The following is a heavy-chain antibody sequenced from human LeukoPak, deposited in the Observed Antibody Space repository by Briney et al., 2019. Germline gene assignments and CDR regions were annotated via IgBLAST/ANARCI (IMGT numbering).Heavy chain of an antibody. CDR3: ARAWYYYDSSGYIFDY. V-gene: IGHV3-66*01. D-gene: IGHD3-22*01. Sequence: GGSLRLSCAASGFTVSSNYMSWVRQAPGKGLEWVSVIYSGGSTYYADSVKGRFTISRDNSKNTLYLQVNSLRAEDTAVYYCARAWYYYDSSGYIFDYWGQGTLVTVSS. J-gene: IGHJ4*02. CDR2: IYSGGST. CDR1: GFTVSSNY.